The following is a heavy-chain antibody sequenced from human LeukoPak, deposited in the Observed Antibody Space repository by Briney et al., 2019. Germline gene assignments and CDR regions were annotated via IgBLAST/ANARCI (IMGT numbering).Heavy chain of an antibody. Sequence: GGSLRLSCAASGFTFSSYSMNWVRQAPGKGLEWVSYISSSSSSTIYYADSVKGRFTISRDNAKNSLYLQMNSLRAEDTAVYYCARDQDGIAARPFSYWGQGTLVTVSS. CDR2: ISSSSSSTI. J-gene: IGHJ4*02. CDR3: ARDQDGIAARPFSY. D-gene: IGHD6-6*01. CDR1: GFTFSSYS. V-gene: IGHV3-48*01.